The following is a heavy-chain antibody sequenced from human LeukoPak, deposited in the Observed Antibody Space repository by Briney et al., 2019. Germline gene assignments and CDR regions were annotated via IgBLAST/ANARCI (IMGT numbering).Heavy chain of an antibody. CDR2: IDHSGST. Sequence: SETLSLTCAVYGGSFSGYYWSWIRQPPGKGLEWIGEIDHSGSTNYNPSLKSRVTISVDTSKNQFSLKLSSVTAADTAVYYCARGSLIVVVPAATSYTKGYYYGMDVWGQGTTVTVSS. J-gene: IGHJ6*02. CDR3: ARGSLIVVVPAATSYTKGYYYGMDV. D-gene: IGHD2-2*01. V-gene: IGHV4-34*01. CDR1: GGSFSGYY.